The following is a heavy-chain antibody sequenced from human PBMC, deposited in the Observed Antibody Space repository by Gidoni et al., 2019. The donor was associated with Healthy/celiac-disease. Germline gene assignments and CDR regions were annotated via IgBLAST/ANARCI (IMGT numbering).Heavy chain of an antibody. CDR2: IYYSGST. CDR3: ARYCSSTSGSNRNFDY. D-gene: IGHD2-2*01. CDR1: GGSISSGDYY. Sequence: QVQLQESGPGLVKPSQTLSLTCTVSGGSISSGDYYWSWIRQPPGKGLEWIGYIYYSGSTYYNPSLKSRVTISVDTSKNQFSLKLSSVTAADTAVYYCARYCSSTSGSNRNFDYWSQGTLVTVSS. V-gene: IGHV4-30-4*01. J-gene: IGHJ4*02.